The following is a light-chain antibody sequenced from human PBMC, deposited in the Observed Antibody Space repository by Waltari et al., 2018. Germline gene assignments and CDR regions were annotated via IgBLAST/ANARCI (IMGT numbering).Light chain of an antibody. J-gene: IGKJ4*01. V-gene: IGKV1-39*01. CDR2: AAS. CDR3: QQSDITKALT. Sequence: DIQMTQSPFSLSASVGDRVTITCRASQSISTFLNWYQQKPGKSPKLLIYAASTLQSGVPSRFSGSGSGTDFTLTISSLQPEDFATYYCQQSDITKALTFGGGTKVEIK. CDR1: QSISTF.